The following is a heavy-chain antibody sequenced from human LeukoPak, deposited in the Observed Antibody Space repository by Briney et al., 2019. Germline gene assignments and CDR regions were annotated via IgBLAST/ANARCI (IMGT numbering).Heavy chain of an antibody. CDR3: ARDLAYDRPGFDY. D-gene: IGHD3-22*01. CDR2: TSSSSSYI. CDR1: GFTFSSYS. Sequence: GGSLRLSCAASGFTFSSYSMNWVRQAPGKGLEWVSSTSSSSSYIYYADSVKGRFTISRDNAKNSLYLQMNSLRAEDTAVYYCARDLAYDRPGFDYWGQGTLVTVSS. J-gene: IGHJ4*02. V-gene: IGHV3-21*01.